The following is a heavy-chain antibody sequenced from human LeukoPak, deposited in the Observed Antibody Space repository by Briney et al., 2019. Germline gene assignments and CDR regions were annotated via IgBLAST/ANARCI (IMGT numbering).Heavy chain of an antibody. CDR3: ARGWRDYFDY. Sequence: SETLSLTCTVSGGSISSYYWSWIRQPAGKGLEWIGRIYTSGSTNYNPSLKSRVTISVDKSKNQFSLKLSSMTAADTAVYYCARGWRDYFDYWGQGTLVTVSS. CDR2: IYTSGST. V-gene: IGHV4-4*07. D-gene: IGHD3-3*01. J-gene: IGHJ4*02. CDR1: GGSISSYY.